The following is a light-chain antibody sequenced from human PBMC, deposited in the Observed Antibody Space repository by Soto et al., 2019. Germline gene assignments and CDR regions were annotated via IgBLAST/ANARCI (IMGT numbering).Light chain of an antibody. Sequence: VIWMTQSPSLLSASTGDRVTISCRISQGISNHLAWYQQKPGKAPELLIYGASTLQSGVPSRFSGSGSRTDFTLTISCLQSEDFATYYCQQYYDFPRTFGQGTKVEMK. CDR3: QQYYDFPRT. CDR2: GAS. CDR1: QGISNH. V-gene: IGKV1D-8*01. J-gene: IGKJ1*01.